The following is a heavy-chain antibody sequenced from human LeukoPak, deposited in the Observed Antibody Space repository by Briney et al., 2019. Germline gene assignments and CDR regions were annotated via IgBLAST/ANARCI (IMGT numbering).Heavy chain of an antibody. CDR2: ISSSSSYI. CDR1: GFTFSSYA. J-gene: IGHJ4*02. Sequence: GSLRLSCAASGFTFSSYAMSWVRQAPGKGLEWVSSISSSSSYIYYADSVKGRFTISRDNAKNSLYLQMNSLRAEDTAVYCCAREAPTGYWGQGTLVTVSS. CDR3: AREAPTGY. V-gene: IGHV3-21*01. D-gene: IGHD4-17*01.